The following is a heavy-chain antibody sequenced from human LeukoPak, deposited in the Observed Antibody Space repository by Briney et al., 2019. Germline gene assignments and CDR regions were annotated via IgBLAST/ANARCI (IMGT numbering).Heavy chain of an antibody. CDR2: IKQDGSEK. V-gene: IGHV3-7*01. CDR1: GLAFSRFC. D-gene: IGHD1-26*01. Sequence: GGTLRLSCGASGLAFSRFCMNWVRHAPGKGLEWVGNIKQDGSEKYSLGSVRGRFTISRDNAKNSLYLQMNSLRVEDTAVYYCVRALNSGSYAPADYWGQGTLVTVSS. J-gene: IGHJ4*02. CDR3: VRALNSGSYAPADY.